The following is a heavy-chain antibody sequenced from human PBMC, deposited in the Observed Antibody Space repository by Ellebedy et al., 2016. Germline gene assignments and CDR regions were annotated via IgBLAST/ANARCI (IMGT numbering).Heavy chain of an antibody. V-gene: IGHV5-51*01. D-gene: IGHD6-6*01. CDR3: ARRGEGRIAARTKYYYYGMDV. Sequence: GESLKISXKGSGYSFTSYWIGWVRQMPGKGLEWMGIIYLGDSDTRYSPSFQGQVTISADKSISTAYLQWSSLKASDTAMYYCARRGEGRIAARTKYYYYGMDVWGQGTTVTVSS. J-gene: IGHJ6*02. CDR1: GYSFTSYW. CDR2: IYLGDSDT.